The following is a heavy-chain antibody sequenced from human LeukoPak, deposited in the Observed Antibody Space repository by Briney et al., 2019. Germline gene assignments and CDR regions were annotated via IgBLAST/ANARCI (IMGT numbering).Heavy chain of an antibody. CDR3: ARRSIAAAGRFDP. V-gene: IGHV4-34*01. D-gene: IGHD6-13*01. Sequence: SETQSLTCAVYGGSFSGYYWSWIRQPPGKGPEWIGSIYYGGSTYYNPSLKSRVTISVDTSKNQFSLKLSSVTAADTAVYYCARRSIAAAGRFDPWGQGTLVTVSS. CDR1: GGSFSGYY. J-gene: IGHJ5*02. CDR2: IYYGGST.